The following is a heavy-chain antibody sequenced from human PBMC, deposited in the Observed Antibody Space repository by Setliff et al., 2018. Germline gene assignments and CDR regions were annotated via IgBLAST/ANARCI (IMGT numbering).Heavy chain of an antibody. CDR1: GYSFTSYW. CDR3: ARHKGYHDSSGYYYPNAFDI. CDR2: IYPGDSDT. V-gene: IGHV5-51*01. D-gene: IGHD3-22*01. J-gene: IGHJ3*02. Sequence: GESLKISCKGSGYSFTSYWIGWVRQMPGKGLEWMGIIYPGDSDTRYSPSFQGQVTISADKSISTAYLQWSSLKASDTAMYYCARHKGYHDSSGYYYPNAFDIWGQGTMVTVSS.